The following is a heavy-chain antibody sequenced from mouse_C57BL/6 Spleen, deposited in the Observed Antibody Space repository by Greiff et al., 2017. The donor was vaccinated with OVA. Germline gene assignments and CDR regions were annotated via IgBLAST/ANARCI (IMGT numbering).Heavy chain of an antibody. CDR1: GFNIKDYY. CDR2: IDPEDGDT. V-gene: IGHV14-1*01. D-gene: IGHD2-1*01. J-gene: IGHJ3*01. Sequence: EVQRVESGAELVRPGASVKLSCTASGFNIKDYYMHWVKQRPEQGLEWIGRIDPEDGDTEYAPKFQGKATMTADKSSNTAYLQLSSLTSDDTAVDYCTTDYGNSWYAYWGQGTLVTVSA. CDR3: TTDYGNSWYAY.